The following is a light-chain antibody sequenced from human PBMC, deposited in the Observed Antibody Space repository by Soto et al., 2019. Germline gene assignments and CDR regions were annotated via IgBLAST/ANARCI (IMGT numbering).Light chain of an antibody. CDR1: ESVSNN. CDR3: QQYNKWPLT. V-gene: IGKV3-15*01. J-gene: IGKJ4*01. CDR2: GAS. Sequence: EIVLTQSPATLSVSQGERATLSCRASESVSNNLAWYQQKPGQAPRLLIFGASARATGIPARFSGSGSGTEFTLTNSSLQSEDFAVYYCQQYNKWPLTFGGGTKVESK.